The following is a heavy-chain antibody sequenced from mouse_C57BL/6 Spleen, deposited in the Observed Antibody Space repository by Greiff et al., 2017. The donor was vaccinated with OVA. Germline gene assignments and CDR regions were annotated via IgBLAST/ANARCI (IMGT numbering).Heavy chain of an antibody. J-gene: IGHJ4*01. CDR2: IWSDGST. Sequence: VQLKQPGPGLVAPSQSLSITCTVSGFSLTSYGVHWVRQPPGKGLEWLVVIWSDGSTTYNSALKSRLSISKDNSKSQVFLKMNSLQTDDTAMYYCARHPYSHYYAMDYWGQGTSVTVSS. CDR3: ARHPYSHYYAMDY. D-gene: IGHD2-10*01. V-gene: IGHV2-6-1*01. CDR1: GFSLTSYG.